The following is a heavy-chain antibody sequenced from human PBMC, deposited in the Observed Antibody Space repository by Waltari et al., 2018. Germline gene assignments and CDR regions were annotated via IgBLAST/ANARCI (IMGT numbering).Heavy chain of an antibody. Sequence: QVQLQQWGAGLLKPSETLSLTCAVYGGSFSGYYWSWIRQPPGKGLELIGEINHSGSTNYNPSLKSRVTISVDTSKNQFSLKLSSVTAADTAVYYCASSPGRAYCSSTSCYASDYWGQGTLVTVSS. J-gene: IGHJ4*02. CDR1: GGSFSGYY. D-gene: IGHD2-2*01. V-gene: IGHV4-34*01. CDR3: ASSPGRAYCSSTSCYASDY. CDR2: INHSGST.